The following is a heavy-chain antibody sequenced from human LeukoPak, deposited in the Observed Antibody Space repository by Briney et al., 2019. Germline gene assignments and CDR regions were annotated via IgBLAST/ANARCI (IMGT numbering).Heavy chain of an antibody. J-gene: IGHJ4*02. CDR1: RYTLTGYY. V-gene: IGHV1-2*02. D-gene: IGHD6-19*01. Sequence: ASVKVSCKASRYTLTGYYMHWVRQAPRQGGEWMGWINPNSGGTNYAQKLQGRVTMTRDTSISTAYMERSRLRSDAAAVYYCARSSSGWSYFDYWGQGTLVTVSS. CDR3: ARSSSGWSYFDY. CDR2: INPNSGGT.